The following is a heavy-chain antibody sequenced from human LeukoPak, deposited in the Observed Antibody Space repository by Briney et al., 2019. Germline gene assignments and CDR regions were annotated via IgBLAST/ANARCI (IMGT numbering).Heavy chain of an antibody. Sequence: GGSLRLSCAASGFTFSSYAMSWDRQAPGKGLEWVSAISGSGGSTYYADSVKGRFTISRDNSKNTLYLQMNSLRAEDTAVYYCATLIVGATTQYFDYWGQGTPVTVSS. CDR1: GFTFSSYA. CDR3: ATLIVGATTQYFDY. D-gene: IGHD1-26*01. CDR2: ISGSGGST. J-gene: IGHJ4*02. V-gene: IGHV3-23*01.